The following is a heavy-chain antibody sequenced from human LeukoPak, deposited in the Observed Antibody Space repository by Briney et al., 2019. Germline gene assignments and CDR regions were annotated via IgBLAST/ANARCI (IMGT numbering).Heavy chain of an antibody. V-gene: IGHV3-7*05. D-gene: IGHD2-15*01. CDR1: GFTFSSCA. Sequence: PGGSLRLSCAASGFTFSSCAMSWVRQAPGKGLEWVANIKQDGSEKYYVDSVKGRFTISRDNAKNSLYLQMNSLRAEDTAVYYCARSLGYCSAGSCFPFDYWGQGTLVTVSS. J-gene: IGHJ4*02. CDR3: ARSLGYCSAGSCFPFDY. CDR2: IKQDGSEK.